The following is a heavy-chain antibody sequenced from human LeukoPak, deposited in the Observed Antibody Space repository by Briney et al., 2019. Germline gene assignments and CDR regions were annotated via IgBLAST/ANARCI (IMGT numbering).Heavy chain of an antibody. CDR1: GFTFSDYW. J-gene: IGHJ4*02. V-gene: IGHV3-7*01. CDR3: ARDGDTSGYSD. CDR2: IKQDGSEK. D-gene: IGHD3-22*01. Sequence: GRSLRLSCAASGFTFSDYWVSWLRQAPGQGLEWVANIKQDGSEKYYLDSVRGRFTISRDNAKNSLYLQMNSLRAEDTAVYYCARDGDTSGYSDWGQGTLVTVSS.